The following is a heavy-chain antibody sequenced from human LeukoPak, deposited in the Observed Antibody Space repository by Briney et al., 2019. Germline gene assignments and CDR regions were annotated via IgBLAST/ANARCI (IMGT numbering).Heavy chain of an antibody. CDR2: VSDTGRA. V-gene: IGHV4-4*07. D-gene: IGHD3-10*01. Sequence: SETLSLTCTVSIGSLNTYFWTWVRQPAGKGLEWIGRVSDTGRAYYNPSLESRVTISLDTSKNQFSLKVTSVTAADTAVYYCAREVPGYYGSGTYHIVGTYFDYWGQGTLVTVSS. CDR3: AREVPGYYGSGTYHIVGTYFDY. CDR1: IGSLNTYF. J-gene: IGHJ4*02.